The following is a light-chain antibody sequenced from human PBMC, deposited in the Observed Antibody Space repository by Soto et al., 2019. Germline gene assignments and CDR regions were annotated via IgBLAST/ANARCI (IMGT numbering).Light chain of an antibody. Sequence: QALVTQEPSLTGAPGGTGTPTCVSRAGAVTGGHSPYWFTQKPGPAPRTLIYETRPTRPWTPAPFSGSLLGGKAALTLSGAQTEDEAEYYCLLSYSAARPVFGTGTKVTV. CDR1: AGAVTGGHS. CDR3: LLSYSAARPV. V-gene: IGLV7-46*01. J-gene: IGLJ1*01. CDR2: ETR.